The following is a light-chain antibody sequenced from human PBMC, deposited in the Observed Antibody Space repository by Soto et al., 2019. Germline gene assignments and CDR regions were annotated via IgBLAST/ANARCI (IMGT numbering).Light chain of an antibody. J-gene: IGLJ3*02. V-gene: IGLV2-14*01. Sequence: QSLLTQPASVSGSPGQSITISCSGTTNDIGTYNYVSWYQHHPGKVPKVIIYEVRNRPSGVSNRFSGSKSGNTASLTISGLQPEDEADYYCCSYTISATLVFGGGTKLTVL. CDR2: EVR. CDR3: CSYTISATLV. CDR1: TNDIGTYNY.